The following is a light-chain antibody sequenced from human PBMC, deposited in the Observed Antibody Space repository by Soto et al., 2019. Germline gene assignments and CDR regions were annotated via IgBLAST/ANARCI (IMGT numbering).Light chain of an antibody. Sequence: QSVLTQPRSVSGSPGQSVTISCTGTSSDFGGYNYVSWYQHHPGKAPKLMIFDVNKRPTGVPDRFSGSKSGNTASLTISGLQAEDEADYHCCSYAGGYTWVFGGGTTLTV. V-gene: IGLV2-11*01. CDR3: CSYAGGYTWV. CDR1: SSDFGGYNY. J-gene: IGLJ3*02. CDR2: DVN.